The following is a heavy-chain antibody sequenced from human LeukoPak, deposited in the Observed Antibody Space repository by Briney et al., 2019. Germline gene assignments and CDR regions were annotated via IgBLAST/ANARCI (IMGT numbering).Heavy chain of an antibody. V-gene: IGHV3-48*04. Sequence: GGSLRLSCAASGFTFSSYSLNWVRQAPGKGLEWVSYITSSSSSIYYADSVKGRFTISGDNAKNSLYLQMNSLRAEDTAMYYCARDYCSGGRCYSVDYWGQGTLVTVSS. CDR1: GFTFSSYS. CDR2: ITSSSSSI. CDR3: ARDYCSGGRCYSVDY. J-gene: IGHJ4*02. D-gene: IGHD2-15*01.